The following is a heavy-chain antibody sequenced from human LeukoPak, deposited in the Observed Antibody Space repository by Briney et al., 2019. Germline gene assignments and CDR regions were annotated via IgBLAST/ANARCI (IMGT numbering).Heavy chain of an antibody. CDR1: GFTFTTYS. D-gene: IGHD4-17*01. J-gene: IGHJ4*02. CDR2: IGNSGRTI. V-gene: IGHV3-48*01. Sequence: PGGSLRLSCAASGFTFTTYSMNWVRQAPGKGREWVAYIGNSGRTIYYADSVKGRCTISRDSAKNSLYLQMNSLRAEDTAVYYCAREGGSDYGDYRFDYWGQGTLVTVSS. CDR3: AREGGSDYGDYRFDY.